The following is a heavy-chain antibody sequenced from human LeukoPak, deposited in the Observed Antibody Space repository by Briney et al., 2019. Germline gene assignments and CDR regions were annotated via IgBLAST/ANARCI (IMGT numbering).Heavy chain of an antibody. J-gene: IGHJ4*02. CDR3: ARGGYSSSWYWGDIFDY. D-gene: IGHD6-13*01. CDR2: ISSTGSTI. Sequence: PGGSLRLSCAASGFTFSGSAMNWVRQAPGKGLEWISSISSTGSTIYYADSVKGRFTISRDNAKNSLYLQMNSLRAEDTAVYYCARGGYSSSWYWGDIFDYWGQGTLVTVSS. V-gene: IGHV3-48*04. CDR1: GFTFSGSA.